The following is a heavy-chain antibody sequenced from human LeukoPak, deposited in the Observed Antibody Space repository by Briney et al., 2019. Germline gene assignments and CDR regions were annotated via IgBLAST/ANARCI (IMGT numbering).Heavy chain of an antibody. CDR3: ARRIAVAGSFDY. Sequence: SETLSLTCTVSGGSISSSSYYWGWIRQPPGKGLEWIGSIYYSGSTYYNPSLKSRVTISVDTSKNQFSLKLSSVTAADTAVYYCARRIAVAGSFDYWGQGTLVTVSS. V-gene: IGHV4-39*01. CDR1: GGSISSSSYY. CDR2: IYYSGST. J-gene: IGHJ4*02. D-gene: IGHD6-19*01.